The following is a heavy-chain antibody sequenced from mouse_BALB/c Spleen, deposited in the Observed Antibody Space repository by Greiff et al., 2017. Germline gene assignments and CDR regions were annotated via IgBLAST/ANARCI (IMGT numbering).Heavy chain of an antibody. Sequence: EVQGVESGGGLVKPGGSLKLSCAASGFTFSDYYMYWVRQTPEKRLEWVATISDGGSYTYYPDSVKGRFTISRDNAKNNLYLQMSSLKSEDTAMYYCAREDYYGSSSPYWGQGTLVTVSA. CDR1: GFTFSDYY. D-gene: IGHD1-1*01. CDR3: AREDYYGSSSPY. V-gene: IGHV5-4*02. J-gene: IGHJ3*01. CDR2: ISDGGSYT.